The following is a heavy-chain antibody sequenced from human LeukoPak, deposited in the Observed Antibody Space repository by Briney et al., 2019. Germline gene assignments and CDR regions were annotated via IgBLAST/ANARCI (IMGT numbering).Heavy chain of an antibody. CDR1: GYTFTSYG. J-gene: IGHJ6*03. CDR2: ISAYNGNT. V-gene: IGHV1-18*01. CDR3: ARDLTTPTIFLTIGYYYYYMDV. Sequence: ASVKVSCKASGYTFTSYGVSWGRQAPGQGLEWRGRISAYNGNTNYTQKLPGRVTMTTATSTSTAYIELRRLRSDDTAVYSCARDLTTPTIFLTIGYYYYYMDVWGKGTTVTISS. D-gene: IGHD3-9*01.